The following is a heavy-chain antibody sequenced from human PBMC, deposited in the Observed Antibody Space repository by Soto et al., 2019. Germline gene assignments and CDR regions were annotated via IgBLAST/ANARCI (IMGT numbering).Heavy chain of an antibody. CDR1: GGSISSGGYS. J-gene: IGHJ4*02. CDR3: ARGPDY. Sequence: PSETLSLTCAVSGGSISSGGYSWSWIRQPPGKGLEWIGYIYHSGSTYYNPSLKSRVTISVDRSKNQFSLKPSSVTAADTAVYYCARGPDYWGQGTLVTVSS. CDR2: IYHSGST. V-gene: IGHV4-30-2*01.